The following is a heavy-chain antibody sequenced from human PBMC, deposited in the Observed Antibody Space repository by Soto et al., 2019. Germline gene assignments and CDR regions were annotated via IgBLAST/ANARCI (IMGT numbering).Heavy chain of an antibody. V-gene: IGHV4-59*08. CDR1: GGSISSYY. CDR3: ARQRYSSSWYLWDY. J-gene: IGHJ4*02. Sequence: SETLSLTCTVSGGSISSYYWSWIRQPPGKGLEWIGYIYYSGSTNYNPSLKSRVTISVDTSKNQFSLKLSSVTAADTAVYYCARQRYSSSWYLWDYSGQGTLVTVSS. CDR2: IYYSGST. D-gene: IGHD6-13*01.